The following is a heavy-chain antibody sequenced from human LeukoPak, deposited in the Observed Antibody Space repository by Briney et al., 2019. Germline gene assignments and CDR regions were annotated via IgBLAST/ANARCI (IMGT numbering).Heavy chain of an antibody. CDR3: ARDQGGNYFDY. D-gene: IGHD1-26*01. CDR2: ISYDGSNK. Sequence: PGGSLRLSCAASGFTFSSYAMHWVRQAPGKGLEWVAVISYDGSNKYYADSVKGRFTISRDNSKNTLYLQMNSPRAEDTAVYYCARDQGGNYFDYWGQGTLVTVSS. CDR1: GFTFSSYA. J-gene: IGHJ4*02. V-gene: IGHV3-30*04.